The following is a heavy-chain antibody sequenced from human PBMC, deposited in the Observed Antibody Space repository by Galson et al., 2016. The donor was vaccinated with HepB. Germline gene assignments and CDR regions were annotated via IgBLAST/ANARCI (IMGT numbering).Heavy chain of an antibody. D-gene: IGHD4-17*01. J-gene: IGHJ4*02. CDR1: GGSVRGFY. CDR3: ARSNFGDYIHY. V-gene: IGHV4-59*02. Sequence: SETLSLTCAVYGGSVRGFYWNWIRQSPGKGLEWIGYIYYKGNTDYNPSLRGRVTMSVDTSKNHFSLKLASVTAADTAIYYCARSNFGDYIHYWGQGALVTVSS. CDR2: IYYKGNT.